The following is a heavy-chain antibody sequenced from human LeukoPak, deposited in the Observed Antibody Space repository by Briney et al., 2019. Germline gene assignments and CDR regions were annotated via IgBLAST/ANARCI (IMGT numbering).Heavy chain of an antibody. V-gene: IGHV3-23*01. Sequence: GGSLRLSCAASGFTFSNYAMTWVRQAPGKGLEWVSAISGSGGSTYYADSVKGRFTISRDNSKNTLYLQMNSLRAEDTAVYYCAKPDYYDSSGYYLGAFDIWGQGTMVTVSS. CDR3: AKPDYYDSSGYYLGAFDI. CDR2: ISGSGGST. D-gene: IGHD3-22*01. CDR1: GFTFSNYA. J-gene: IGHJ3*02.